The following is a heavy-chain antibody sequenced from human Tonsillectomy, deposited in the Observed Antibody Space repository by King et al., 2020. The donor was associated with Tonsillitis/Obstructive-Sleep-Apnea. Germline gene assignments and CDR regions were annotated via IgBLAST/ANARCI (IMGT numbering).Heavy chain of an antibody. CDR3: ARYGYDSSDYYVPRRDFFDY. J-gene: IGHJ4*02. V-gene: IGHV5-51*01. CDR1: GYSFTTYW. CDR2: IYPGDSDT. Sequence: QLVQSGVEVKKPGESLKISCKVSGYSFTTYWIGWVRQMPGKGLEWMGSIYPGDSDTRYSPSFQGQVTISADKSISTAYLQWSSLKASDTAMYYCARYGYDSSDYYVPRRDFFDYWGQGTLVTVSS. D-gene: IGHD3-22*01.